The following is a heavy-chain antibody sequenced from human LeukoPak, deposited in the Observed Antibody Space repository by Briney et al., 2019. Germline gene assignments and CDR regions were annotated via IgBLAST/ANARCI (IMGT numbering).Heavy chain of an antibody. V-gene: IGHV1-69*04. D-gene: IGHD6-13*01. Sequence: GASVKVSCKASGGTFSSYAISWVRQAPGQGLEWMGRIIPILGIVNYAQKFQGRVTITADKSTSTAYMELSSLRSEDTAVYYCARDAAAGSENFDYWGQGTLVTVSS. J-gene: IGHJ4*02. CDR3: ARDAAAGSENFDY. CDR2: IIPILGIV. CDR1: GGTFSSYA.